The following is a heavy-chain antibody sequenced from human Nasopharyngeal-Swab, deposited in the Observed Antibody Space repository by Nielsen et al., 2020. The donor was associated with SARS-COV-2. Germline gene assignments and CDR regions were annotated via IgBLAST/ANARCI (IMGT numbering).Heavy chain of an antibody. J-gene: IGHJ6*02. CDR1: RGTFSSYA. Sequence: SVKVSCKASRGTFSSYAISWVRQAPGQGLEWMGGIIPIFGTANYAQKFQGRVTITADKSTSTAYMELSSLRSEDTAVYYCARGGYYGSGSGMDVWGQGTTVTVSS. V-gene: IGHV1-69*06. CDR3: ARGGYYGSGSGMDV. CDR2: IIPIFGTA. D-gene: IGHD3-10*01.